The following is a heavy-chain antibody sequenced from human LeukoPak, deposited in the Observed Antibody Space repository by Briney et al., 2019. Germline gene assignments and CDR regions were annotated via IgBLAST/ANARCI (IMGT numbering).Heavy chain of an antibody. CDR1: GYTFTSYG. V-gene: IGHV1-18*01. D-gene: IGHD1-26*01. J-gene: IGHJ4*02. CDR3: ARVATKAYSGSYSGY. CDR2: ISAYNGNT. Sequence: ASVKVSCKASGYTFTSYGISWVRQAPGQGLEWMGWISAYNGNTNYAQKLQGRVTMTTDTSTSTAYMELRSLRSDDTAAYYCARVATKAYSGSYSGYWGQGTLVTVSS.